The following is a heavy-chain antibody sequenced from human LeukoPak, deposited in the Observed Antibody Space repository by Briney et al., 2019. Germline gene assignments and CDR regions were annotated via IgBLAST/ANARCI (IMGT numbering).Heavy chain of an antibody. Sequence: SETLSLTCTVSGGSISSYYWSWIRQPAGKGLEWIGRIYTSGSTNYNPSLKSRVTMSRDTSKNQFSLKLSSVTAADPAVYYCARVTIFGDRYNWFDPWGQGTLVTVSS. D-gene: IGHD3-3*01. CDR2: IYTSGST. CDR1: GGSISSYY. V-gene: IGHV4-4*07. J-gene: IGHJ5*02. CDR3: ARVTIFGDRYNWFDP.